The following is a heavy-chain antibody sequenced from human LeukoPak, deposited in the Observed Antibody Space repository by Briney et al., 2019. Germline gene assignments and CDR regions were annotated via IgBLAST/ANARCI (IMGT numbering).Heavy chain of an antibody. V-gene: IGHV4-34*01. CDR1: GGSFSGYY. D-gene: IGHD6-19*01. Sequence: SETLSLTCAVYGGSFSGYYWSWIRQPPGKGLEWIGEINHSGSTNYNPSLKSRVTISVDTSKNQFSLKLSSVTAADTAVYYCARRPSPQWLDYYFDYWGQGTLVTVSS. CDR3: ARRPSPQWLDYYFDY. CDR2: INHSGST. J-gene: IGHJ4*02.